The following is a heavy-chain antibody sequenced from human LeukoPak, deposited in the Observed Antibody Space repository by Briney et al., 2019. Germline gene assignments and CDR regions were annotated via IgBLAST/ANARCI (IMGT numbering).Heavy chain of an antibody. Sequence: GGSLRLSCAATEFTFSSYAMHWVRQAPGKGLEWVAVISYDGSNKYYADSVKGRFTISRDNSKNTLYLQMNSLRPEDTAVYYCARCGGDCYTSTQGFDYWGQGTLVTVSS. D-gene: IGHD2-21*02. CDR2: ISYDGSNK. V-gene: IGHV3-30*04. CDR1: EFTFSSYA. J-gene: IGHJ4*02. CDR3: ARCGGDCYTSTQGFDY.